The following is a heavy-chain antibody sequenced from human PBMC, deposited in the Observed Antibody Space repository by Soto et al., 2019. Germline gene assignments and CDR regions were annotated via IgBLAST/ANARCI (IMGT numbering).Heavy chain of an antibody. CDR3: ARDRSRGSLEYYYYYMDV. J-gene: IGHJ6*03. CDR1: GYTFTSYA. Sequence: ASVKVSCKASGYTFTSYAMHWVRQAPGQRLEWMGWINAGNGNTKYSQKFQGRVTITRETSASTAYMELSSLRSEDTAVYYCARDRSRGSLEYYYYYMDVWGKGTTVTVSS. CDR2: INAGNGNT. V-gene: IGHV1-3*01.